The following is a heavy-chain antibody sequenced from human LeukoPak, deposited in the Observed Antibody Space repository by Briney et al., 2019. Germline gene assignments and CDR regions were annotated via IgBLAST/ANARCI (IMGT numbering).Heavy chain of an antibody. D-gene: IGHD3-9*01. V-gene: IGHV3-23*01. Sequence: GGSLRLSCAASGFTFSNYGMNWVRQAPGKGLEWISGIIGSGGITYYADSVKGRFTISRDNSKNTLYLQMNSLRAEDTAVYYCAREKWAMRDDTTEGGFDYWGQGTLVTVSS. J-gene: IGHJ4*02. CDR3: AREKWAMRDDTTEGGFDY. CDR1: GFTFSNYG. CDR2: IIGSGGIT.